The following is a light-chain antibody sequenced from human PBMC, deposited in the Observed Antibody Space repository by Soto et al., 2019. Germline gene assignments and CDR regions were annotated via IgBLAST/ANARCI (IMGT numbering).Light chain of an antibody. CDR1: QHISEY. V-gene: IGKV1-33*01. J-gene: IGKJ4*01. Sequence: DIHLTQSPSSLSASVGDRVTITCQASQHISEYLNWYQYKPGKAPKLLITDASNLKTGVPSRFSGSGSGTDYTFTINSLQPEDIATYYSPQYENFPLTFGGGTKVNIK. CDR3: PQYENFPLT. CDR2: DAS.